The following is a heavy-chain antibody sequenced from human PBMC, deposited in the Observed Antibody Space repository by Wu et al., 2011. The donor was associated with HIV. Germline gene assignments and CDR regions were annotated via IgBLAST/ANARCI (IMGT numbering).Heavy chain of an antibody. D-gene: IGHD2-15*01. Sequence: QVLLVQSGAEVKKPGASVKVSCKASGYTFTDYYMHWVRQVRGQGLEWMGIINPTDGNTKYEQRFEGRVTMTRDTPTNTVYMELSSLRFEDTAVYFCARAPGGHCRGGTCQIPHWYFELWGRGTLVTVAA. V-gene: IGHV1-46*01. CDR1: GYTFTDYY. J-gene: IGHJ2*01. CDR2: INPTDGNT. CDR3: ARAPGGHCRGGTCQIPHWYFEL.